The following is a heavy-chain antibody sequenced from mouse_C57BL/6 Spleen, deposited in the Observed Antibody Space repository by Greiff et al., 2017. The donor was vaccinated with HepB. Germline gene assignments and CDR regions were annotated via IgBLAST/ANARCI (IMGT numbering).Heavy chain of an antibody. CDR1: GFTFSSYG. V-gene: IGHV5-6*02. D-gene: IGHD2-4*01. J-gene: IGHJ3*01. CDR2: ISSGGSYT. Sequence: DVHLVESGGDLVKPGGSLKLSCAASGFTFSSYGMSWVRQTPDKRLEWVATISSGGSYTYYPDSVKGRFTISRDNAKNTLYLQMSSLKSEDTAMYYCARRRDYDYDFAYWGQGTLVTVSA. CDR3: ARRRDYDYDFAY.